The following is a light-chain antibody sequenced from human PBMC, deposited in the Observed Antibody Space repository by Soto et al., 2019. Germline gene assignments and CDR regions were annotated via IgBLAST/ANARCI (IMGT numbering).Light chain of an antibody. V-gene: IGLV2-11*01. CDR1: SSDVGGYNY. Sequence: QPVLTQPRSVSGSPGQSVTISCTVASSDVGGYNYVSWYQQHPGKAPKLMIYDVSKRPSGVPDRFSGSKSANTASLTISGLQAEDEADYYCCSYAGNYIYVFGTGTKVTVL. CDR2: DVS. CDR3: CSYAGNYIYV. J-gene: IGLJ1*01.